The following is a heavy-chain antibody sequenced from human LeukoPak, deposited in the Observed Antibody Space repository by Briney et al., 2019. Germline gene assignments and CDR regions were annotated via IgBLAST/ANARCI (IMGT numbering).Heavy chain of an antibody. CDR3: ARHLTGSSVCIEY. V-gene: IGHV4-4*09. CDR2: IYTSGST. Sequence: SETLSLTCTVSDGSISNYYWSWIRQPPGKGLEWIGYIYTSGSTNYNPSLKSRVTISVDTSKNQFSLKLSSVAAADTAVYYCARHLTGSSVCIEYWGQGTLVTVSS. D-gene: IGHD2-8*02. J-gene: IGHJ4*02. CDR1: DGSISNYY.